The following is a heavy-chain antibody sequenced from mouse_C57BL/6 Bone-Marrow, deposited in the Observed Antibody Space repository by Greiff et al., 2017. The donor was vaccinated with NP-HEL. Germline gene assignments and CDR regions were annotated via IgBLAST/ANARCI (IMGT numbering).Heavy chain of an antibody. J-gene: IGHJ2*01. V-gene: IGHV1-81*01. CDR1: GSTFTSYG. Sequence: VQLQESGAELARPGASVKLSCKASGSTFTSYGISWVKQRTGQGLEWIGEIYPRSGNTYYNEKFKGKATLTADKSSSTAYMELRSLTSEDSAVYFCASSFITTVVATDYWGQGTTLTVSS. CDR2: IYPRSGNT. CDR3: ASSFITTVVATDY. D-gene: IGHD1-1*01.